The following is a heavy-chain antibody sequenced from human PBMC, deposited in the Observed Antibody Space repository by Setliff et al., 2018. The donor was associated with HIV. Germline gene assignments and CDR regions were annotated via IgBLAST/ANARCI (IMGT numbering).Heavy chain of an antibody. D-gene: IGHD3-3*01. CDR3: ARHLITIFGVVYPGGAFDI. CDR2: IYYSGST. J-gene: IGHJ3*02. Sequence: SETLSLICTVSGGSISSSSYYWGWIRQPPGKGLEWIGSIYYSGSTYYNPSLKSRVTISVDTSKNQFSLKLSSVTAADTAVYYCARHLITIFGVVYPGGAFDIWGQGTMVTVSS. CDR1: GGSISSSSYY. V-gene: IGHV4-39*01.